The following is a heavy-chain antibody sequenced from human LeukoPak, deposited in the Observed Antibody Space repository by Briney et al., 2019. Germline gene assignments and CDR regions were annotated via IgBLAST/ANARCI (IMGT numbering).Heavy chain of an antibody. Sequence: SETVSLTCTVSGGSFNTYYWSWIRQSAGKGLEWIGRVYTTGTTNYNPSLESRVTMSVDTSKNQFSLKLNSVTAADTAVYYCARDFDYWGQGTLVTVSS. CDR2: VYTTGTT. J-gene: IGHJ4*02. V-gene: IGHV4-4*07. CDR3: ARDFDY. CDR1: GGSFNTYY.